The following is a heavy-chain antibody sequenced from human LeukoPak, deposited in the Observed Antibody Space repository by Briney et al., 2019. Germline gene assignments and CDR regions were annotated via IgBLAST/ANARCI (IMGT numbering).Heavy chain of an antibody. CDR1: GFTFDDYA. D-gene: IGHD3-22*01. CDR3: AKDVRSYHDSSGTSYMDV. CDR2: ISWNSGSI. Sequence: GRSLRLSCAASGFTFDDYAMHWVRQAPGKGLEWVSGISWNSGSIGYADSVKGRFTISRDNAKNSLYLQMNSLRAEDTALYYCAKDVRSYHDSSGTSYMDVWGKGTTVTVSS. J-gene: IGHJ6*03. V-gene: IGHV3-9*01.